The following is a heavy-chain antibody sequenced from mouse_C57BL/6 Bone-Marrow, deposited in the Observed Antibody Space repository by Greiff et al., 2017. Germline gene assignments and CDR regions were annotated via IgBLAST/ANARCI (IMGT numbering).Heavy chain of an antibody. V-gene: IGHV1-82*01. D-gene: IGHD2-2*01. CDR2: IYPGDGDT. CDR1: GYAFSSSW. CDR3: ARGGYDAWFAY. Sequence: VQRVESGPELVKPGASVKISCKASGYAFSSSWMNWVKQRPGKGLEWIGRIYPGDGDTNYNGKFKGKDTLTADKSSSTAYMQLSSLTSEDSAVYFCARGGYDAWFAYWGQGTLVTVSA. J-gene: IGHJ3*01.